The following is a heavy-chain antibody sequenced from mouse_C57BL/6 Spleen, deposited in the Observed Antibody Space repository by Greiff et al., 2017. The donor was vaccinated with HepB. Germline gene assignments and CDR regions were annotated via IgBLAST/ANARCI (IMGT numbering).Heavy chain of an antibody. D-gene: IGHD1-1*01. CDR1: GFNIKDDY. CDR3: PTGYGTPWFAY. J-gene: IGHJ3*01. Sequence: EVQLQQSGAELVRPGASVKLSCTASGFNIKDDYMHWVKQRPEQGLEWIGWIDPENGDTEDASKCQGKATRTADTSSNTAYLQLSSLTSEDTAVDYCPTGYGTPWFAYWGQGTLVTVSA. V-gene: IGHV14-4*01. CDR2: IDPENGDT.